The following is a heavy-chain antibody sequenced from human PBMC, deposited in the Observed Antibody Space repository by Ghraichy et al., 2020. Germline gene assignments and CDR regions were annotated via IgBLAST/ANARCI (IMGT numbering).Heavy chain of an antibody. V-gene: IGHV3-21*01. Sequence: GGSLRLSCAASGFTFSSYSMNWVRQAPGKGLEWVSSISSSSSYIYYADSVKGRFTISRDNAKNSLYLQMNSLRAEDTAVYYCARVYSGSYRYFDYWGQGTLVTVSS. D-gene: IGHD1-26*01. CDR2: ISSSSSYI. J-gene: IGHJ4*02. CDR1: GFTFSSYS. CDR3: ARVYSGSYRYFDY.